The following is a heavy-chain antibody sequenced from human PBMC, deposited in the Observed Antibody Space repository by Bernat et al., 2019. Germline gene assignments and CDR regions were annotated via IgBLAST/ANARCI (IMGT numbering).Heavy chain of an antibody. CDR1: GFTVSSNY. D-gene: IGHD3-16*02. CDR2: IYSGGST. J-gene: IGHJ3*02. CDR3: ARAGGYYDYIWGSYRVNDAFDI. Sequence: EVQLVETGGGLIQPGGSLRLSCAASGFTVSSNYMSWVRQAPGKGLEWVSVIYSGGSTYYADSVKARFTISRDNSKNTLYLQMNSLRAEDTAVYYCARAGGYYDYIWGSYRVNDAFDIWGQGTMVTVSS. V-gene: IGHV3-53*05.